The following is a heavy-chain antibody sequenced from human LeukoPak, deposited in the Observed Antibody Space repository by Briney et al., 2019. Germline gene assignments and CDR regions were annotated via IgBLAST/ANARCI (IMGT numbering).Heavy chain of an antibody. J-gene: IGHJ3*02. V-gene: IGHV1-2*02. Sequence: ASVKVSCKASGYTFTGYYMHWVRQAPGQGLEWMGWINPNSGGTNYAQKFQGRVTMTRDTSISTAYMELCRLRSDDTAVYYCARDRYNWNDVRGDAFDIWGQGTMVTVSS. D-gene: IGHD1-1*01. CDR1: GYTFTGYY. CDR3: ARDRYNWNDVRGDAFDI. CDR2: INPNSGGT.